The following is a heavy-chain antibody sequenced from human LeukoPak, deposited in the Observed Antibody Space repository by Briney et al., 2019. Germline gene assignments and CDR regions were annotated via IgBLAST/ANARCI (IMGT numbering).Heavy chain of an antibody. CDR2: IRSSSSYI. Sequence: GGSLRLSCAASGFTFSSYSMNWVRQAPGKGLEWVSSIRSSSSYIYYADSVKGRFTISRDNAKNSLYLQMNSLRAEDTAVYYCATLGHYYDSSGYYWGQGTLVTVSS. CDR1: GFTFSSYS. J-gene: IGHJ4*02. V-gene: IGHV3-21*01. D-gene: IGHD3-22*01. CDR3: ATLGHYYDSSGYY.